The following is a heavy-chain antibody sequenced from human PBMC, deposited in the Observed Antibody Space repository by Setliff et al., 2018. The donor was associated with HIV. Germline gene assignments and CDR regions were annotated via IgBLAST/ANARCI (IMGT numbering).Heavy chain of an antibody. CDR1: GFTFSTYS. CDR3: VTYSKLGAGNYMDV. V-gene: IGHV3-48*01. J-gene: IGHJ6*03. CDR2: IYTSSSTI. D-gene: IGHD2-15*01. Sequence: GGSLRLSCVGSGFTFSTYSMSWVRQVPGKGLEWIAYIYTSSSTIHYGDSVKGRFTISRDNAKNSVYLQMNSLRAEDTAVYYCVTYSKLGAGNYMDVWGKGTTVTVSS.